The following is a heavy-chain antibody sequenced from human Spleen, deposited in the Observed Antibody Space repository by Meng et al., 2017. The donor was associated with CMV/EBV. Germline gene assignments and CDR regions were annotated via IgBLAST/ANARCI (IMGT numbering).Heavy chain of an antibody. CDR3: ARRVSAMDYYYYYGMDV. D-gene: IGHD5-18*01. V-gene: IGHV5-51*01. CDR1: GYSFTSHW. J-gene: IGHJ6*02. Sequence: GESLKISCKGSGYSFTSHWIGWVRQMPGKGLEWMGIISPGDSDTRYSPSFQGQVTISADKSISTAYLQWSSLKASDTAMYYCARRVSAMDYYYYYGMDVWGQGTTVTVSS. CDR2: ISPGDSDT.